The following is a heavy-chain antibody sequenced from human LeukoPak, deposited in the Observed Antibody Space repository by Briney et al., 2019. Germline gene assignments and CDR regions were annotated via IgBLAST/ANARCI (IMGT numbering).Heavy chain of an antibody. CDR2: ISAYNGNT. CDR1: GYTFTSYA. J-gene: IGHJ4*02. V-gene: IGHV1-18*01. CDR3: ARVLRATVPNFDY. D-gene: IGHD4-11*01. Sequence: ASVKVSCKASGYTFTSYAMHWVRQAPGQGLEWMGWISAYNGNTNYAQKLQGRVTMTTDTTTSTAYMELRSLRSDDTAVYYCARVLRATVPNFDYWGQGTLVIVSS.